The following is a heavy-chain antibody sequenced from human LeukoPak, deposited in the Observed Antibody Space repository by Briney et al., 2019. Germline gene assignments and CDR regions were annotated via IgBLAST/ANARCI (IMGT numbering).Heavy chain of an antibody. Sequence: SETLSLTCTVSGGSISSYYWNWIRQPPGKGLEWIAYIYYSGSANYNPSLKSRVTISVDTSKNQFSLKLSSVTAADTAVYYCARRGEYSSSFMTFDYWGQGTLVTVSS. CDR2: IYYSGSA. J-gene: IGHJ4*02. V-gene: IGHV4-59*01. D-gene: IGHD6-6*01. CDR1: GGSISSYY. CDR3: ARRGEYSSSFMTFDY.